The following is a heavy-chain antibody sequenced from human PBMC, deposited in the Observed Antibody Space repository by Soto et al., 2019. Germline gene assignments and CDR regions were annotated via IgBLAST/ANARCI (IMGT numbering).Heavy chain of an antibody. V-gene: IGHV4-59*01. D-gene: IGHD6-19*01. CDR3: ARDREGAVAGTFDY. CDR2: IYFSGST. Sequence: SETLSLTCTVSGGSINSYYWSWIRQSPGKGLECIGYIYFSGSTNYNPSLKSRVTISVDTSKNQFSLKLRSVTAADTAVYYCARDREGAVAGTFDYWGQGILVTVSS. J-gene: IGHJ4*02. CDR1: GGSINSYY.